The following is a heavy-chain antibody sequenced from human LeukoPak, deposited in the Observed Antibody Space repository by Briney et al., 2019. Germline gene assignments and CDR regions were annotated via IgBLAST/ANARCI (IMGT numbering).Heavy chain of an antibody. D-gene: IGHD5-18*01. CDR1: GYSISSAYY. J-gene: IGHJ4*02. V-gene: IGHV4-38-2*02. CDR3: ARHCPGEYNYGLFDY. CDR2: ISRNGNT. Sequence: PSETLSLTCTVSGYSISSAYYWGWIRQPPGKGLECIGGISRNGNTYYNPSLKSRVSISMDTSKNQFSLKLTSVTAADTAVYYCARHCPGEYNYGLFDYWGQGALVTVSS.